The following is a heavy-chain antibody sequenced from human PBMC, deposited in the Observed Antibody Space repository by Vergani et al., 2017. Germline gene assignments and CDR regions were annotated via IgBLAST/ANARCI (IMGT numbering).Heavy chain of an antibody. Sequence: QVQLQQWGAGLLKPSETLSLTCAVYGGSFSGYYWSWFRQPPGKGLEWIGEINHSGSTNYNPSLKSRVTISVDTSKNQFSLKLSSVTAADTAVYYCARGVTTVTYFDYWGQGTLVTVSS. D-gene: IGHD4-17*01. CDR1: GGSFSGYY. CDR3: ARGVTTVTYFDY. CDR2: INHSGST. J-gene: IGHJ4*02. V-gene: IGHV4-34*01.